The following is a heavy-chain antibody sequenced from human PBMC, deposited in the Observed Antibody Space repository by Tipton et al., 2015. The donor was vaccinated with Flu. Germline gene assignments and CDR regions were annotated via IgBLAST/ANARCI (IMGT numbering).Heavy chain of an antibody. D-gene: IGHD1-1*01. CDR2: ISYDGSNK. V-gene: IGHV3-30*18. Sequence: SLRLSCAASGFTFSSYGMHWVRQAPGKGLEWVAVISYDGSNKYYADSVKGRFTISRDNSKNTLYLQMNSLRAEDTAVYYCGKDPGGVPEYFQHWGQGTLVTVSS. J-gene: IGHJ1*01. CDR1: GFTFSSYG. CDR3: GKDPGGVPEYFQH.